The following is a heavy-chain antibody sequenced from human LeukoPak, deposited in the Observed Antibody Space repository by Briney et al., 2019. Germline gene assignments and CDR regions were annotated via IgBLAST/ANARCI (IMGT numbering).Heavy chain of an antibody. CDR1: GGTFSSYA. CDR2: IIPIFGTA. J-gene: IGHJ5*02. V-gene: IGHV1-69*01. CDR3: AGGYYDFWSAKGPFDP. D-gene: IGHD3-3*01. Sequence: SVKVSCKASGGTFSSYAISWVRQAPGQGLEWMGGIIPIFGTANYAQKFQGRVTITADESTSTAYMELSSLRSEDTAVYYCAGGYYDFWSAKGPFDPWGQGTLVTVSS.